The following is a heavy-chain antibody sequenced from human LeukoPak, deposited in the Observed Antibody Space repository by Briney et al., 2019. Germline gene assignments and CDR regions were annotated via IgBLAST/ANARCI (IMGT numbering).Heavy chain of an antibody. J-gene: IGHJ4*02. D-gene: IGHD5-18*01. V-gene: IGHV3-30*04. CDR1: GFTFTSYS. CDR3: ARDRVQIWSFVGTFDS. CDR2: ISFDGRNI. Sequence: PGGSLRLSCAASGFTFTSYSMHWLRQTPGKGLEWVALISFDGRNILYADSVQGRFTISRDIPKNTLYLQMNSPRPEDTAIYYCARDRVQIWSFVGTFDSWGQGSLVTVSS.